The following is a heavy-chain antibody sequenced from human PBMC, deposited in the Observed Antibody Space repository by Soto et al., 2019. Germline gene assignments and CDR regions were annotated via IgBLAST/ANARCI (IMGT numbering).Heavy chain of an antibody. J-gene: IGHJ6*02. D-gene: IGHD3-3*01. CDR2: IIPIFGTA. Sequence: GAPVKVSCKASGGTFSSYAISWVRQAPGQGLEWMGGIIPIFGTANYAQKFQGRVTITADKSTSTAYMELSSLRSEDTAVYYCARDKITIFGAVKYYYGMDVWGQGTTVTVSS. CDR1: GGTFSSYA. CDR3: ARDKITIFGAVKYYYGMDV. V-gene: IGHV1-69*06.